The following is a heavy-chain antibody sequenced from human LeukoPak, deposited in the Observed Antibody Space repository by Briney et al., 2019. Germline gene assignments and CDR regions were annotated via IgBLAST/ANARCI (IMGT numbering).Heavy chain of an antibody. D-gene: IGHD1-26*01. Sequence: ASVKVSCKASGYTLTDYYMHWVRQAPGQGLEWMGWINPNSGGTNYAQKFQGRVTMTRDTSISTAYMELSRLRSDDTAVYYCARGKLLAGVDAFDIWGQGTMVTVSS. J-gene: IGHJ3*02. CDR2: INPNSGGT. CDR3: ARGKLLAGVDAFDI. CDR1: GYTLTDYY. V-gene: IGHV1-2*02.